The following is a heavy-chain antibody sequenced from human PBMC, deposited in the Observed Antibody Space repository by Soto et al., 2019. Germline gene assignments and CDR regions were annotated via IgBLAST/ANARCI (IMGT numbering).Heavy chain of an antibody. CDR3: VNSLAAGTNYYYGMDV. CDR2: ISSNGVST. Sequence: GGSLRLSCSASGLTFSSYAMHCVRQAPGKELEYVSAISSNGVSTYYADSVKCRFTISRDNSKNTLYLQMISLRAEDTAVYYCVNSLAAGTNYYYGMDVWGQATTVTVS. J-gene: IGHJ6*02. CDR1: GLTFSSYA. D-gene: IGHD6-13*01. V-gene: IGHV3-64D*06.